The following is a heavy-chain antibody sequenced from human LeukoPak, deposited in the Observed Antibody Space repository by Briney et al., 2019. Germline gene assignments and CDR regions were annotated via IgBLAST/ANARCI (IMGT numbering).Heavy chain of an antibody. CDR2: IYYSGST. CDR3: ARDYYYGSGSYYDY. Sequence: SETLSLTCTVSGGSISSYYWSWIRQPPGKGLEWIGYIYYSGSTNYNPSLKSRVTISVDTSKNQFSLKLSSVIAADTAVYYCARDYYYGSGSYYDYWGQGTLVTVSS. J-gene: IGHJ4*02. V-gene: IGHV4-59*01. CDR1: GGSISSYY. D-gene: IGHD3-10*01.